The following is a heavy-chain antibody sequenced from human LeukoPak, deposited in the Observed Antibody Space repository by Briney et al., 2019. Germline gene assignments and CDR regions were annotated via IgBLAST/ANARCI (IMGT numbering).Heavy chain of an antibody. J-gene: IGHJ4*02. D-gene: IGHD3-9*01. CDR1: GFTFSSYG. CDR2: IWYDGSNK. Sequence: HPGRSLRLSCAASGFTFSSYGMHWVCQAPGKGLEWVAVIWYDGSNKYYADSVKGRFTISRDNSKNTLYLQMNSLRAEDTAVYYCARQYDILTGYYRTSYFDYWGQGTLVTVSS. CDR3: ARQYDILTGYYRTSYFDY. V-gene: IGHV3-33*01.